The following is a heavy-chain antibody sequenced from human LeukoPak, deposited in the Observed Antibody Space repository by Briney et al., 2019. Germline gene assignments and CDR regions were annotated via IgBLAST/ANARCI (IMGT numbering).Heavy chain of an antibody. D-gene: IGHD5-24*01. V-gene: IGHV4-34*12. CDR2: VFDGKTT. J-gene: IGHJ4*02. CDR3: ASGAWATRLHS. Sequence: SETLSLTCAVYGESLNYYYWSWIRQSPEKGLEWTGEVFDGKTTNYNPSLKSRVTISAVTSSNQFSLNLKSVTAADTAVYYCASGAWATRLHSWAQGTLVIVSS. CDR1: GESLNYYY.